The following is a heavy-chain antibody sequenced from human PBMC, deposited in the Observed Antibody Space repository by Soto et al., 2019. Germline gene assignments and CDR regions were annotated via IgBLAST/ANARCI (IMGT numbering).Heavy chain of an antibody. CDR1: GFTFSSYS. CDR2: RGGDDGTT. Sequence: EVQLLESGGGLVQPGGSLRLSCAASGFTFSSYSMSWVRQAPGKGLEWVSGFRRGGDDGTTHYADSVKGRFTISRDNSKNTLFLQMDSLRAEDTAIYYCAKKVNSGPGSQYFDYWGQGTLVTVSS. D-gene: IGHD3-10*01. J-gene: IGHJ4*02. CDR3: AKKVNSGPGSQYFDY. V-gene: IGHV3-23*01.